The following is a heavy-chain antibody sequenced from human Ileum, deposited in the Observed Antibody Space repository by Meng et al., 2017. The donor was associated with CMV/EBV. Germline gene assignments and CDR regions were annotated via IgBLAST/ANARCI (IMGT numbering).Heavy chain of an antibody. J-gene: IGHJ4*02. CDR1: GFTFSSFA. V-gene: IGHV3-23*01. CDR2: IDSSDRT. CDR3: AKSLVDTAMDLDE. Sequence: GESLKISCSASGFTFSSFAMTWVRQAPGKGLEWVSTIDSSDRTYYADSVRGRFTISRDNSMNTLHLQMNSLRAEDTAVYYCAKSLVDTAMDLDEWSQETLVTVLL. D-gene: IGHD5-18*01.